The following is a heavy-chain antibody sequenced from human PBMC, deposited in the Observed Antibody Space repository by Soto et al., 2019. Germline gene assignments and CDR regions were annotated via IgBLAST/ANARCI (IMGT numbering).Heavy chain of an antibody. Sequence: QVQLQESGPGLVKPSETLSLTCTVSGGSISSFYWSWIRQPPGKGLEWIGYIYNSGSTNYNPSLKSRVTISGDTSKNQFSLKLNSVTAADTAVYYCASSTPRLAAAGFVYWGQGTLVTVSS. CDR1: GGSISSFY. J-gene: IGHJ4*02. V-gene: IGHV4-59*01. CDR3: ASSTPRLAAAGFVY. D-gene: IGHD6-13*01. CDR2: IYNSGST.